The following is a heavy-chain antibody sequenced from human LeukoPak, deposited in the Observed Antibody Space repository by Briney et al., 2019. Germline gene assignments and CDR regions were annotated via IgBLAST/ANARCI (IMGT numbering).Heavy chain of an antibody. CDR3: ARYYYGSLDY. J-gene: IGHJ4*02. CDR1: GFTFSSYT. CDR2: IVSSSSII. V-gene: IGHV3-48*02. D-gene: IGHD3-10*01. Sequence: GGSLRLSCAASGFTFSSYTMNWVRQAPGKGLEWISYIVSSSSIISYADSVKGRFTISRDNARNSLYLQMNGLRDEDTAVYYCARYYYGSLDYWGQGTLVTVSS.